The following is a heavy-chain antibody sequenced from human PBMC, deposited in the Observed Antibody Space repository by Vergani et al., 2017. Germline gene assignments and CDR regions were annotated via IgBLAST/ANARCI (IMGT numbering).Heavy chain of an antibody. CDR1: GYSIRNGYY. J-gene: IGHJ4*02. CDR3: TRQPQEGSSGPPSVPT. V-gene: IGHV4-38-2*01. Sequence: QVQLQESGPGLVEPSETLSLTCAVSGYSIRNGYYWGWLRQPPGKGLEWIGSIDHSGSTHYNPSRKSRVTISVDTSKNDFSLKMTSVTAADTAVYYCTRQPQEGSSGPPSVPTWGQGISVIVSS. D-gene: IGHD5-12*01. CDR2: IDHSGST.